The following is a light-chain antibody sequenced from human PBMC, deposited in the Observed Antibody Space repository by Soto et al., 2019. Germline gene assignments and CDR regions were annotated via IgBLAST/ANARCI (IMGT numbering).Light chain of an antibody. Sequence: DIQMTQSPSTLSASVGDRVTITCRASQSISSWLAWYQQKPGKAPNLLIYKASTLGSGVPSRFSGGGSGTEFTLNISSLQPDDFATYYCQQHSSFSPNTLGQGTKLEIK. CDR2: KAS. CDR3: QQHSSFSPNT. J-gene: IGKJ2*01. CDR1: QSISSW. V-gene: IGKV1-5*03.